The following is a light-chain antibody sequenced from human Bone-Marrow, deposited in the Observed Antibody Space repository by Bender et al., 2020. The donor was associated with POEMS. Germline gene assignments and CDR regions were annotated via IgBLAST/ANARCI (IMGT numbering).Light chain of an antibody. J-gene: IGLJ2*01. CDR1: SSDVGGFDL. V-gene: IGLV2-23*02. Sequence: QSALTQPASVSGSPGQSISISCTGTSSDVGGFDLVSWYQQYPGKVPKLLIYEVTKRPSGVSNRLSGSKSGNTAFLIISGLQAEDEAEYYCCSYAGPTLHVVFGGGTKLTVL. CDR2: EVT. CDR3: CSYAGPTLHVV.